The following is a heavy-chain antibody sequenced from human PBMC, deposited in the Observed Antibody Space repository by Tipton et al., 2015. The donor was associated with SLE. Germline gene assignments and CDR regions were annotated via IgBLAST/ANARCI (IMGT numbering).Heavy chain of an antibody. CDR3: ARLLSNYYGMDV. Sequence: SLRLSCAASGFTFSTYTMNWVRQSPGKGLEWVSGLNWSGLSTGYADSVKGRFTISRDNGKMALYLQMNSLRAEDTAVYYCARLLSNYYGMDVWGRGTTVTVSS. CDR1: GFTFSTYT. D-gene: IGHD3-16*02. V-gene: IGHV3-20*04. J-gene: IGHJ6*02. CDR2: LNWSGLST.